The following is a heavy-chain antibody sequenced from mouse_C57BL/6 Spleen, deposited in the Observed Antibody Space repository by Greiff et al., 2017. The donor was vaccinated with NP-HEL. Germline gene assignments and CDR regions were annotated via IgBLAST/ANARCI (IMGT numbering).Heavy chain of an antibody. V-gene: IGHV5-17*01. CDR2: ISSGSSTI. Sequence: EVQVVESGGGLVKPGGSLKLSCAASGFTFSDYGMHWVRQAPEKGLEWVAYISSGSSTIYYADTVKGRFTISRDNAKNTLFLQMTSLRSEDTAMYYCARDGSSYLYYAMDYWGQGTSVTVSS. CDR3: ARDGSSYLYYAMDY. D-gene: IGHD1-1*01. J-gene: IGHJ4*01. CDR1: GFTFSDYG.